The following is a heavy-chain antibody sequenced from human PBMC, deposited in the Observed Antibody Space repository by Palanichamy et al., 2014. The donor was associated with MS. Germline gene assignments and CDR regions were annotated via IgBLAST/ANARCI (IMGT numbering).Heavy chain of an antibody. V-gene: IGHV1-2*04. D-gene: IGHD3-3*01. Sequence: QVQLVQSGAAVKKPGASVKVSCKASGYTFTGYYMHWVRQAPGQGLEWMGWINPNSGGTNYAQKFQGWVTMTRDTSISTAYMELSRLRSDDTAVYYCARGPTYYDFWSGQKYYYGMDVWGQGTTVTVSS. CDR3: ARGPTYYDFWSGQKYYYGMDV. CDR1: GYTFTGYY. CDR2: INPNSGGT. J-gene: IGHJ6*02.